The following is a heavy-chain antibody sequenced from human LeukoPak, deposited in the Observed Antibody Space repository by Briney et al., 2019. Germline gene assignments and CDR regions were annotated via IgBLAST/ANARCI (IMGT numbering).Heavy chain of an antibody. CDR2: IYSGGKT. CDR3: ARYDISGYYLDY. J-gene: IGHJ4*02. CDR1: GFTVSSKY. D-gene: IGHD3-22*01. Sequence: PGGSLRLSCAVSGFTVSSKYMSWVRQAPGKGLEWVSFIYSGGKTHYADSVKGRCTISRDNSKNTLYLQMNSLRAEDTAVYYCARYDISGYYLDYWGQGTLVTVPS. V-gene: IGHV3-53*01.